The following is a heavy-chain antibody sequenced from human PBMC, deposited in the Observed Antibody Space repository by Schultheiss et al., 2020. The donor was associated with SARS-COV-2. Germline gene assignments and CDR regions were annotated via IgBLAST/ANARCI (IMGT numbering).Heavy chain of an antibody. CDR1: GGSISSYY. Sequence: SETLSLTCIVSGGSISSYYWSWIRQPPGKGLEWIGYIYYSGSTNYNPSLKSRVTISVDTSKNQFSLKLSSVTAADTAVYYCARLRVGATGNWFDPWGQGTLVTVSS. CDR3: ARLRVGATGNWFDP. CDR2: IYYSGST. J-gene: IGHJ5*02. D-gene: IGHD1-26*01. V-gene: IGHV4-59*08.